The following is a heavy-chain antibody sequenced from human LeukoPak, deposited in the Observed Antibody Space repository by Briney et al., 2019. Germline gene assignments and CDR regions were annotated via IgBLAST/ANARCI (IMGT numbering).Heavy chain of an antibody. CDR2: ISREGSIK. D-gene: IGHD3-9*01. Sequence: PGRSLRLSCAASGFILSSYDMHWVRQPPGKGLEWLAVISREGSIKYHADSVRGRFTISRDNSHNTLYLQMNSLRAEDTAAYYCARHFTTGSIDHWGQGNLVTVSS. J-gene: IGHJ4*02. CDR3: ARHFTTGSIDH. V-gene: IGHV3-30-3*01. CDR1: GFILSSYD.